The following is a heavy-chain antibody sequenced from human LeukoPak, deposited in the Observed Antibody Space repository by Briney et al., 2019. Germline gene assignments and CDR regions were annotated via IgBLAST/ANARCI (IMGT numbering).Heavy chain of an antibody. CDR2: ISGSGGST. D-gene: IGHD3-10*01. Sequence: PGGSLRLSCAASGFTFSRYAMSWVRQAPGKGLEWVSAISGSGGSTYYADSVKGRSTISRDNSKNTLYLQMNSLRAEDTAVYYCAKHYYGSGSYDYWGQGTLVTVSS. CDR1: GFTFSRYA. J-gene: IGHJ4*02. CDR3: AKHYYGSGSYDY. V-gene: IGHV3-23*01.